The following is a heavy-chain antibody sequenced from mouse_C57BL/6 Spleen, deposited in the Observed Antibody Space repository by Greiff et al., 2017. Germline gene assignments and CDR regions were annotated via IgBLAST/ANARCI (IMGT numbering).Heavy chain of an antibody. CDR3: ARLRPSFIYAMDY. CDR2: IRNKANGYTT. J-gene: IGHJ4*01. Sequence: EVQLQESGGGLVQPGGSLSLSCAASGFTFTDYYMSWVRQPPGKALEWLGFIRNKANGYTTEYSASVKGQFTISRDNSQSILYLQMNALRAENSATDYCARLRPSFIYAMDYWGQGTSVTVSS. D-gene: IGHD1-1*01. V-gene: IGHV7-3*01. CDR1: GFTFTDYY.